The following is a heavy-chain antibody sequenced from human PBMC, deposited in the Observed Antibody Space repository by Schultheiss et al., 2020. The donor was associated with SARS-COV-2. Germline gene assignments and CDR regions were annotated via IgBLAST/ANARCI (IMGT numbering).Heavy chain of an antibody. D-gene: IGHD1-1*01. Sequence: GESLKISCAASGFTFSSYSMNWVRQAPGKGLEWVAVISYDGSNKYYADSVKGRFTISRDNSKNTLYLQMNSLRAEDTAVYYCAKDGPANTNYGLDVWGQGTTVTVSS. J-gene: IGHJ6*02. V-gene: IGHV3-30*18. CDR3: AKDGPANTNYGLDV. CDR2: ISYDGSNK. CDR1: GFTFSSYS.